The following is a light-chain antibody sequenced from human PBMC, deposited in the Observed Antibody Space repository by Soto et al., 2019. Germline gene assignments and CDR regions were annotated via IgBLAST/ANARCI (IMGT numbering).Light chain of an antibody. V-gene: IGKV1-39*01. J-gene: IGKJ2*01. Sequence: DIQMTQSPSSLSASVGYRVTITCRASQSISTYINLYQHKPGKAPKVLIYAASILPSGVPSRFSGGGSGTDFTLTINSLQPEDFATYYCQQSSNTPYTFGQGTKVDIK. CDR2: AAS. CDR1: QSISTY. CDR3: QQSSNTPYT.